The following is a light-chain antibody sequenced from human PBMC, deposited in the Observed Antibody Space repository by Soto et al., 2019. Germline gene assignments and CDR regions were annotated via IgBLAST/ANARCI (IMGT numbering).Light chain of an antibody. CDR1: NSDVGSSNY. V-gene: IGLV2-14*01. J-gene: IGLJ1*01. Sequence: QSVLTQPASVSGSPGQSITISCTGTNSDVGSSNYVSWYQQHPGKAPKLMIYDVSNRPSGVSNRFSGSKSGNTASLTVSGLQAEDEADYYCSSYTSSSTPYVFGTGTKLTVL. CDR3: SSYTSSSTPYV. CDR2: DVS.